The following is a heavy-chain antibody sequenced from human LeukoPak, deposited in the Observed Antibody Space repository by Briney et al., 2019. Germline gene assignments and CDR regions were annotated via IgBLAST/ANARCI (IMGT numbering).Heavy chain of an antibody. CDR1: GGSFSGYY. D-gene: IGHD4-17*01. J-gene: IGHJ3*02. CDR3: ARGIRGGYGATGNAFDI. Sequence: SETLSLTCAVYGGSFSGYYWSWIRQPPGKGLEWIGEINHSGSTNYNPSLKSRVTISVDTSKNQFSLKLSSVTAADTAVYYCARGIRGGYGATGNAFDIWSQGTMVTVSS. V-gene: IGHV4-34*01. CDR2: INHSGST.